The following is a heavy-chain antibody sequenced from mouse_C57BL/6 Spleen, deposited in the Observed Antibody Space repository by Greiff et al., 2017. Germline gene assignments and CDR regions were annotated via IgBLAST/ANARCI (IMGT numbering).Heavy chain of an antibody. J-gene: IGHJ3*01. CDR1: GYSFTGYF. V-gene: IGHV1-20*01. D-gene: IGHD2-1*01. Sequence: EVQGVESGPELVKPGDSVKISCKASGYSFTGYFMNWVMQSHGKSLEWIGRINPYNGDTFYNQKFKGKATLTVDKSSSTAHMELRSLTSEDSAVYYCARGNEFAYWGQGTLVTVSA. CDR3: ARGNEFAY. CDR2: INPYNGDT.